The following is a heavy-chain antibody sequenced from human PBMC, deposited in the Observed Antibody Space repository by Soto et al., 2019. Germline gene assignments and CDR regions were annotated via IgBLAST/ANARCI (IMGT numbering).Heavy chain of an antibody. J-gene: IGHJ6*02. CDR2: ISAYNGKT. D-gene: IGHD3-16*01. V-gene: IGHV1-18*01. CDR1: GYTFTSYG. CDR3: AGDGALGENYYYYGMDV. Sequence: QVQLVQSGAEVKKPGASVKVSCKPSGYTFTSYGISWVRQAPGQGLEWMGWISAYNGKTNYAQKLQGRVTMTTDTATSTAYRELRSLRSDDTAVYYCAGDGALGENYYYYGMDVWGQGTTVTVSS.